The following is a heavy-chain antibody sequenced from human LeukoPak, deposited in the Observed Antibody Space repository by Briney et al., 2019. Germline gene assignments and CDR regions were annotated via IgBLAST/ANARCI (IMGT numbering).Heavy chain of an antibody. V-gene: IGHV4-59*08. CDR3: ARRDYGSGSYGY. Sequence: SETLSLTCTVSGGSISYYYWSWIRQPPGKGLGWIGYIYYSGSTNYNPSLKSRVTISVDTSRNQFSLKLNSVTAADTAVYYCARRDYGSGSYGYWGQGTLVTVSS. CDR1: GGSISYYY. CDR2: IYYSGST. D-gene: IGHD3-10*01. J-gene: IGHJ4*02.